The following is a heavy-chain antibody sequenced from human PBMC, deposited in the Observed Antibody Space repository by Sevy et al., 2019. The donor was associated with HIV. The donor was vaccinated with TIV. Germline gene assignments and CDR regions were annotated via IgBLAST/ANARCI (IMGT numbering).Heavy chain of an antibody. V-gene: IGHV4-39*01. CDR1: GGSISSSSYY. J-gene: IGHJ4*02. CDR3: ADTCYDFWSGYPLYFDY. Sequence: SETLSLTCTVSGGSISSSSYYWGWIRQPPGKGLEWIGSIYYSGSTYYNPSLKSRVTISVDTSKNQFSLKLSSVTAADTAVYYCADTCYDFWSGYPLYFDYWGQGTLVTVSS. CDR2: IYYSGST. D-gene: IGHD3-3*01.